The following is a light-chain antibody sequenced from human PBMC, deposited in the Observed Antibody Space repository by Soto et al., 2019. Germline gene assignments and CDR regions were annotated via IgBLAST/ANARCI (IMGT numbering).Light chain of an antibody. CDR3: SSYTSRSSSTYV. CDR2: DVS. V-gene: IGLV2-14*01. Sequence: SALTQPASVSGSPGQSITISCTGTSSGVGGYNYVSWYQQHPGKAPKLMIYDVSNRPSGVSNRFSGSKSGNTASLTISGLQAEDEADYYCSSYTSRSSSTYVFGTGTKVTVL. J-gene: IGLJ1*01. CDR1: SSGVGGYNY.